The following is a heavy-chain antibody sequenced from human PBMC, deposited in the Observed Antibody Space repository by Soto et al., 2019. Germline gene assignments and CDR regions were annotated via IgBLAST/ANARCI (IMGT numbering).Heavy chain of an antibody. D-gene: IGHD3-10*01. Sequence: QVQLVQSGAEVKKPGASVKVSCKASGYTFTSYAMHWVRQAPGQRLEWMGWINAGNGNTKYSQKFQGRVTITRDTSASTAYMELSSLRSEDTVVYYCARDFSWFGQLIASDYWGQGTLVTVSS. V-gene: IGHV1-3*01. CDR1: GYTFTSYA. CDR3: ARDFSWFGQLIASDY. CDR2: INAGNGNT. J-gene: IGHJ4*02.